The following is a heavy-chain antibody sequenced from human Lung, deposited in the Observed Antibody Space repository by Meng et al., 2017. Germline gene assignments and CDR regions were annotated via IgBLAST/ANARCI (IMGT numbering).Heavy chain of an antibody. Sequence: QRHQQQGAGARLVPPETLPLPCVVAGGSFSDYYWCWIRQPPGKGLEWIGDIKHNGSTNNNPSPERRATITVDTSQNNLSLKLSPVTAADSAVYFCARGPTTRAHDFDYWGQGTLVTVSS. V-gene: IGHV4-34*04. J-gene: IGHJ4*02. CDR1: GGSFSDYY. CDR3: ARGPTTRAHDFDY. D-gene: IGHD1-26*01. CDR2: IKHNGST.